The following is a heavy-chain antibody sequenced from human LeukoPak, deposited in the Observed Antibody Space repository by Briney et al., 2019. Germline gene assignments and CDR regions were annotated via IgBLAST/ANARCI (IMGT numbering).Heavy chain of an antibody. CDR3: AKDPNGDYIGTFDI. Sequence: PGGSLRLSCAASGFTFSSYGVHWVRQAPGKGLEWVAVISYDGSNKYYADSVKGRFTISRDNSKNTLYLQMNSLRAEDTAVYFCAKDPNGDYIGTFDIWGQGTMVTVSS. D-gene: IGHD4-17*01. V-gene: IGHV3-30*18. CDR1: GFTFSSYG. J-gene: IGHJ3*02. CDR2: ISYDGSNK.